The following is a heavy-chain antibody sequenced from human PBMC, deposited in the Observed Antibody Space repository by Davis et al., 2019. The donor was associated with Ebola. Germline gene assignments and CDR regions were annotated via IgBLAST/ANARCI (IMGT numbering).Heavy chain of an antibody. CDR1: GFTFSSYG. D-gene: IGHD2-2*01. CDR2: ISYDGSNK. Sequence: GGSLRLSCAASGFTFSSYGMHWVRQAPGKGLEWVAVISYDGSNKYYADSVKGRFTISRDNSKNTLYLQMNSLRAEDTAVYYCVKGAFSMPLDFWGQGTLVTVSS. CDR3: VKGAFSMPLDF. J-gene: IGHJ4*02. V-gene: IGHV3-33*05.